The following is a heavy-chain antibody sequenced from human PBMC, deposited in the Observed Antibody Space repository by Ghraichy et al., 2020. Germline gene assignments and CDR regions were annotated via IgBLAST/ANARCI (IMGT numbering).Heavy chain of an antibody. CDR1: RGSFSSHA. D-gene: IGHD1-14*01. V-gene: IGHV1-69*13. J-gene: IGHJ4*02. Sequence: SVKVSCKASRGSFSSHALNWVRQAPGQGLEWMGEIIPIVGTSDYAQNFQGRVTITADESTSTAYMELSSLRSEDTAVYYCAQSDLGIYNFEYWGQGTLVTVSS. CDR2: IIPIVGTS. CDR3: AQSDLGIYNFEY.